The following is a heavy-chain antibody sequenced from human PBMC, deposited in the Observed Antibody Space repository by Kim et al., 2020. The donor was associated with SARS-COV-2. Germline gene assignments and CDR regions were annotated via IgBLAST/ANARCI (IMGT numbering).Heavy chain of an antibody. D-gene: IGHD2-21*02. J-gene: IGHJ3*01. CDR3: AILRDLYCGGDCDAFDV. Sequence: SETLSLTCTVSGAPLSRFYWNWIRQPPGKGLEWIGYIYNSGSTNYTPSLQSRVTMSLDTSKNQLSLTVTSVTVADTAVYYCAILRDLYCGGDCDAFDVWG. V-gene: IGHV4-59*08. CDR1: GAPLSRFY. CDR2: IYNSGST.